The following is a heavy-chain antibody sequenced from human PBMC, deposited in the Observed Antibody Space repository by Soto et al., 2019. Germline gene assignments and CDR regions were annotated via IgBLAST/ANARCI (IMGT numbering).Heavy chain of an antibody. CDR3: ATDSNPTSLDPASSMDV. CDR1: RDTVTVYY. Sequence: AAVKVACTASRDTVTVYYMXWVRQGPGRALEWMGWINPNTGGTNYAQKFQGWVSMTRDTSISTAYMELSRLRSDDTAVHHRATDSNPTSLDPASSMDVWGQGTT. D-gene: IGHD2-2*01. CDR2: INPNTGGT. J-gene: IGHJ6*02. V-gene: IGHV1-2*04.